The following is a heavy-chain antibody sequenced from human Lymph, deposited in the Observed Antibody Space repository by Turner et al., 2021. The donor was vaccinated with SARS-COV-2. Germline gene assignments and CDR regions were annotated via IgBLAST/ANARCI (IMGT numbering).Heavy chain of an antibody. D-gene: IGHD6-19*01. J-gene: IGHJ4*02. CDR3: ACFTASIEVTGRYFDY. V-gene: IGHV1-18*01. Sequence: QVQRVQSGAEVQKPGASVTVSCKASGYTFTSYGISWVRQAPGQGLEWMGWISGYNGNTNNAQKLQGRVTIATETSTSTAYMELRSLRSDDTAVYSGACFTASIEVTGRYFDYWGQGTLVTVSS. CDR2: ISGYNGNT. CDR1: GYTFTSYG.